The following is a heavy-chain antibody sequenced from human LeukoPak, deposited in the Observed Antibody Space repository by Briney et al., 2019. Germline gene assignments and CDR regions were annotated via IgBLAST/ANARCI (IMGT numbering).Heavy chain of an antibody. CDR2: IRSKAYGGTT. CDR1: GFTFGDYA. CDR3: TRDLAPRRRYIAAAGTTIDY. V-gene: IGHV3-49*03. D-gene: IGHD6-13*01. Sequence: GGSLRLSCTASGFTFGDYAMSWFRQAPGKGLEWVGFIRSKAYGGTTEYAASVKGRFTISRDDSKSIAYLQMNSLKTEDTAVYYCTRDLAPRRRYIAAAGTTIDYWGQGTLVTVSS. J-gene: IGHJ4*02.